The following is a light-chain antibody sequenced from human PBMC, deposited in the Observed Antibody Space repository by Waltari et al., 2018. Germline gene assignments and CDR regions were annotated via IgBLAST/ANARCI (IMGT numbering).Light chain of an antibody. J-gene: IGLJ2*01. CDR2: DDN. CDR3: QVWASSPETVV. V-gene: IGLV3-21*01. CDR1: NVGGKS. Sequence: SYVLTQPPSASVAPGKTATIACGGNNVGGKSVQWYQQKPGQAPVLAVHDDNARPSGIPDRFSGSNSGDTATLTVSRVEGGDEADYYWQVWASSPETVVCGGGTKLTVL.